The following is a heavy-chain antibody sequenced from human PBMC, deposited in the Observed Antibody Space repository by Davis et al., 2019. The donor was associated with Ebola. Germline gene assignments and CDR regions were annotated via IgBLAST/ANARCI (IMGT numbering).Heavy chain of an antibody. CDR3: ANSLLDIVVVPAAISMDV. CDR1: GFTFSSYA. D-gene: IGHD2-2*01. J-gene: IGHJ6*02. CDR2: ISGSGGST. V-gene: IGHV3-23*01. Sequence: PGGSLRLSCAASGFTFSSYAMSWVRQAPGKGLEWVSAISGSGGSTYYADSVKGRFTISRDNSKNTLYLQMNSLRAEDTAVYYCANSLLDIVVVPAAISMDVWGQGTTVTVSS.